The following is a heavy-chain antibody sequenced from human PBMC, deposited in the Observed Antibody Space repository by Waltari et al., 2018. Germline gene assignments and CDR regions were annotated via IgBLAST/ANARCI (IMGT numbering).Heavy chain of an antibody. CDR2: IYDSGSA. Sequence: QLQLQESGPGLVKPSDTLSLTCIVSGDSVTNVHYYWSWIRQPPGKGLEWIGYIYDSGSADYTPSLKSRLTMSVDTSKNHFSLRLRSVTAADTAVYYCARWAGYCSRASCHLYFDYWGQGTLVTVSA. J-gene: IGHJ4*02. V-gene: IGHV4-61*03. D-gene: IGHD2-2*01. CDR1: GDSVTNVHYY. CDR3: ARWAGYCSRASCHLYFDY.